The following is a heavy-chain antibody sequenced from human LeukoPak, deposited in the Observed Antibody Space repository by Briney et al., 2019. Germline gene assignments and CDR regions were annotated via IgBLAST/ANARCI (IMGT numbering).Heavy chain of an antibody. CDR2: ARNRANGYTT. Sequence: GGSLRLSCAASGFTFSDHYIDWVRQAPGKGLEWVGRARNRANGYTTQYAASVKGRFTMSRDDSENTVYLQMNSLKTEDTAVYFCARTMRVHYDYWGQGTLVTVSS. J-gene: IGHJ4*02. D-gene: IGHD1-1*01. V-gene: IGHV3-72*01. CDR3: ARTMRVHYDY. CDR1: GFTFSDHY.